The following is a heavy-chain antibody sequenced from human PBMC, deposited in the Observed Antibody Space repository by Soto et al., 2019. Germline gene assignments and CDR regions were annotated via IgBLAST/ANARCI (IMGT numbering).Heavy chain of an antibody. J-gene: IGHJ6*02. V-gene: IGHV3-33*01. CDR1: RFTFSSYG. D-gene: IGHD2-15*01. CDR2: IWYDGSNK. CDR3: ASEYCSGGSCYYYGMDV. Sequence: QVQLVESGGGVVQPGRSLRLYCAASRFTFSSYGMHWVRQAPGKGLEWVAVIWYDGSNKYYADSVKGRFTISRDNSKNTLYLQMNSLRAEDTAVYYCASEYCSGGSCYYYGMDVWGQGTTVTVSS.